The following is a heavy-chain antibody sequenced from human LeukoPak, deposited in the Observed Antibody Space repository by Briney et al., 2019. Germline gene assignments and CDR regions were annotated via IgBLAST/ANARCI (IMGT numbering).Heavy chain of an antibody. J-gene: IGHJ4*02. Sequence: GGSQRLSCAASGFTFSRYWMSWVRQAPGKGLEWVANIKQEGSEKYYVDSVKGRFTISRDNAKNSLYLQMNSRRAEDTAVYYCARGGGDVDCSSTSCYTDYWGQGTLVTVSS. CDR2: IKQEGSEK. V-gene: IGHV3-7*01. CDR3: ARGGGDVDCSSTSCYTDY. D-gene: IGHD2-2*02. CDR1: GFTFSRYW.